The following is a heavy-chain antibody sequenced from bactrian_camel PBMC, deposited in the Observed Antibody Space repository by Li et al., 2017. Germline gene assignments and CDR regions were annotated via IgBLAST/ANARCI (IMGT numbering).Heavy chain of an antibody. J-gene: IGHJ6*01. CDR3: AADSRCAPYCSMGAYSGRGSTDFAY. CDR2: INRYGGE. Sequence: HVQLVESGGGLVQPGGSLRLSCEASEGLWCMGWFRQTPQMGKEREGVAYINRYGGETYADSVKGRFTISQDNAKITVYLQLNSLKPEDTAVYYCAADSRCAPYCSMGAYSGRGSTDFAYWGQGTQVTVS. D-gene: IGHD3*01. CDR1: EGLWC. V-gene: IGHV3S53*01.